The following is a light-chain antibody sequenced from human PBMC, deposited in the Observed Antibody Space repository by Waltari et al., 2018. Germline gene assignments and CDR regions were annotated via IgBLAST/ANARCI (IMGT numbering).Light chain of an antibody. CDR3: QSYDNDNVV. V-gene: IGLV6-57*03. CDR2: EDY. CDR1: SGSIGSSY. Sequence: NFILTQTHSVSESPGKTVTISYTRSSGSIGSSYVQGYQQRPGSAPTTGLDEDYKRPSGVPERFSGSIDSSSNSAYVTISGLKPEDEADYYCQSYDNDNVVFGGGTRLTVL. J-gene: IGLJ3*02.